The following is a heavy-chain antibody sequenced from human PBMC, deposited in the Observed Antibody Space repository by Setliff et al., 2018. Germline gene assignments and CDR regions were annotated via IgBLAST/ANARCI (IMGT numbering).Heavy chain of an antibody. CDR3: ASAAAGYCSGRSCYAKLYFDY. V-gene: IGHV4-39*01. J-gene: IGHJ4*02. Sequence: SETLSLTCSVSGGSISSSIYYWGWIRQPPGKGLEWIGSIYYSGSTYYSPSLKRRVTISVDTSKNQFSLKQSSVTAADTAVYYCASAAAGYCSGRSCYAKLYFDYWGQGTLVTVSS. D-gene: IGHD2-15*01. CDR2: IYYSGST. CDR1: GGSISSSIYY.